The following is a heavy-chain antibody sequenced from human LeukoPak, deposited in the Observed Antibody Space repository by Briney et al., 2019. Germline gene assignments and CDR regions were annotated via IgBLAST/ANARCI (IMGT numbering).Heavy chain of an antibody. CDR3: ARANTLHNWFGS. Sequence: PSETLSLTCAVYGGSFSGYYWTWIRQPPGKGLEWIGDISHSGSANCNPSLKSRVTISVDTSKNQFSLKLSSVTAADTAVYYCARANTLHNWFGSWGQGTLVTVSS. D-gene: IGHD2-15*01. V-gene: IGHV4-34*01. J-gene: IGHJ5*01. CDR2: ISHSGSA. CDR1: GGSFSGYY.